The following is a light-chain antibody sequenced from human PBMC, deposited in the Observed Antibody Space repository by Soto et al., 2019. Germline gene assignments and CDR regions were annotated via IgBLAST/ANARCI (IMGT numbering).Light chain of an antibody. CDR2: AAS. CDR1: QGIRND. CDR3: LKNSSVPLT. V-gene: IGKV1-17*01. J-gene: IGKJ1*01. Sequence: DIQMTQFPSSLSASVGDRVPITCRASQGIRNDLAWYQQKPGKAPKRLIYAASSLQSGVPSRFSGSGSGTEFTLAISSLQPEDFPTFYGLKNSSVPLTVGQR.